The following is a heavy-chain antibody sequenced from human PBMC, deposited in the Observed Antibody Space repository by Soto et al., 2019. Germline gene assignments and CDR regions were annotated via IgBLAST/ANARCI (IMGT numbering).Heavy chain of an antibody. CDR2: ITSSSTYT. V-gene: IGHV3-21*01. D-gene: IGHD2-15*01. CDR1: GFTFSSYS. Sequence: GCSLRLSCAASGFTFSSYSMNWVRQAPGKGLEWVSSITSSSTYTYYADSLKGRVTISRDNAKNSLWLQMSSLRGEDTAVYYCVRGSFCSGGSCYLGYWGQGALVTVSS. CDR3: VRGSFCSGGSCYLGY. J-gene: IGHJ4*02.